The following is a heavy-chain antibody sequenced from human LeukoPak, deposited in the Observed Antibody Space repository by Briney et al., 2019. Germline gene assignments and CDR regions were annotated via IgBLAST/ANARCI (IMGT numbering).Heavy chain of an antibody. CDR1: GFTFSSYW. Sequence: GGSLRLSCAASGFTFSSYWMSWVRQAPGKGLEWVANIKQDGAEKYYVDSVKGRFTISRDNAKSSLYLQMNSLRAEDTAVYYCASPYCSSTSCSTLHDFWGQGTLVTVSS. D-gene: IGHD2-2*01. CDR2: IKQDGAEK. V-gene: IGHV3-7*01. J-gene: IGHJ4*02. CDR3: ASPYCSSTSCSTLHDF.